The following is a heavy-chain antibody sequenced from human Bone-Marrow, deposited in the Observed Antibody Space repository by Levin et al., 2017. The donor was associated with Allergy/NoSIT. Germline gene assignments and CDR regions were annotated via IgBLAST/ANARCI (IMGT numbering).Heavy chain of an antibody. CDR2: TSSSTTYI. CDR3: AREGECSGGSCNVNNYGMDV. J-gene: IGHJ6*02. CDR1: GFTFSTYS. V-gene: IGHV3-21*01. Sequence: GESLKISCTASGFTFSTYSMHWVRQAPGKGLEWVSSTSSSTTYIYYADSVKGRFTISRDNAKRSLYLQMNSLRAEDAAVYYCAREGECSGGSCNVNNYGMDVWGQGTTVTVSS. D-gene: IGHD2-15*01.